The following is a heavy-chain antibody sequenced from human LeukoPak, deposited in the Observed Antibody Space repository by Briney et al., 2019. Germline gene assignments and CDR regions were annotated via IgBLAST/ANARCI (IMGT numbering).Heavy chain of an antibody. Sequence: SETLSLTCTVSGGSISSYYWSWLRQPAGKGLEWIGRIYTSGSTNYNPSLKSRVTMSVDTSKNQFSLKLSSVTAADTAVYYCARDHHNYDILTGPYYYYGMDVWGQGTTVTVSS. J-gene: IGHJ6*02. D-gene: IGHD3-9*01. CDR3: ARDHHNYDILTGPYYYYGMDV. CDR2: IYTSGST. CDR1: GGSISSYY. V-gene: IGHV4-4*07.